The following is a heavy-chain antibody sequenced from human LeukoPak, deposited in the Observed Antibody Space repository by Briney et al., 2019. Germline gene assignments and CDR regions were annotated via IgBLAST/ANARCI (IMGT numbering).Heavy chain of an antibody. CDR2: INPNSGGT. Sequence: ASVKVSCKASGYTFTGYYIHWVRQAPGQGLGWMGWINPNSGGTNYAQKFQGRVTMTRDRSINTAYMDLRSLTYDDTAVYYCARDNPAEAALDFWGQGTLVTVSS. CDR1: GYTFTGYY. J-gene: IGHJ4*02. D-gene: IGHD1-14*01. CDR3: ARDNPAEAALDF. V-gene: IGHV1-2*02.